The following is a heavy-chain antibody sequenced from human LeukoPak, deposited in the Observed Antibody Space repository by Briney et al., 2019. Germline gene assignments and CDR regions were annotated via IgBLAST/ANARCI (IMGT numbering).Heavy chain of an antibody. CDR2: ISSSSSYI. V-gene: IGHV3-21*01. CDR1: GFTFGSYE. D-gene: IGHD2-2*01. CDR3: ASSSPNWFDP. Sequence: GGSLRLSCAASGFTFGSYEMNWVRQAPGKGLEWVSSISSSSSYIYYADSVKGRFTISRDNAKNSLYLQMNSLRAEDTAVYYCASSSPNWFDPWGQGTLVTVSS. J-gene: IGHJ5*02.